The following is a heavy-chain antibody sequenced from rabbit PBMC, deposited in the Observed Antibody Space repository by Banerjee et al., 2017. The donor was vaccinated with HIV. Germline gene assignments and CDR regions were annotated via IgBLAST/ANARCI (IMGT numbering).Heavy chain of an antibody. V-gene: IGHV1S40*01. D-gene: IGHD8-1*01. Sequence: QSLEESGGDLVKPGASLTLTCTASGFSFSSSYYMCWVRQAPGKGLEWIACIYAGSSGSTAYASWAKGRFTISKTSSTTVTLQMTSLTAADTATYFCARLDGSSLCYNLWGPGTLVTVS. J-gene: IGHJ4*01. CDR3: ARLDGSSLCYNL. CDR1: GFSFSSSYY. CDR2: IYAGSSGST.